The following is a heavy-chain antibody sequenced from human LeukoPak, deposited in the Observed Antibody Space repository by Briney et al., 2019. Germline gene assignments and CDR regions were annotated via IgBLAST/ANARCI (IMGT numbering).Heavy chain of an antibody. V-gene: IGHV4-59*01. J-gene: IGHJ3*02. D-gene: IGHD1-26*01. CDR3: ARFGELFDSGAFDI. CDR1: GRSISSYY. Sequence: SETLSLTCTVSGRSISSYYWSWIRQPPGKGLEWIGYIYYSGSTNYNPSLKSRVTISVDTSKNQFSLKLSSVTAADTAVYYCARFGELFDSGAFDIWGQGTMVTVSS. CDR2: IYYSGST.